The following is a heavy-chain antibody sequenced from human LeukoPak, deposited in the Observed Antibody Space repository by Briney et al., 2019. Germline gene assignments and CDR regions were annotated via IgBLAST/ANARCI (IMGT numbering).Heavy chain of an antibody. CDR2: ISGSGGST. D-gene: IGHD6-19*01. CDR1: GFTFSSYA. J-gene: IGHJ6*03. V-gene: IGHV3-23*01. CDR3: AKHSIAVAGVYYYYMDV. Sequence: PGGSLRLSCAASGFTFSSYAMSWVRQAPGKGLEWVSAISGSGGSTYYADSVKGRFTISRDNSKNTLYLQMNSLRAEDTAVYYCAKHSIAVAGVYYYYMDVWGEGTTVTVSS.